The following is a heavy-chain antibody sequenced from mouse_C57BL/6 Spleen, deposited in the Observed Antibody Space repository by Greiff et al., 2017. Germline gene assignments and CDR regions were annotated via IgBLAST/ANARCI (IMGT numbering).Heavy chain of an antibody. Sequence: VQLQQSGPELVKPGASVKLSCKASGYAFSSSWMNWVKQRPGKGLEWIGRFYPGDGDTNYNGKLKGKATLTADKSSSTAYMQLSSLTSEDSAVYFCARYTDYGSSIDYWGQGTTRTVSS. CDR1: GYAFSSSW. CDR3: ARYTDYGSSIDY. D-gene: IGHD1-1*01. CDR2: FYPGDGDT. V-gene: IGHV1-82*01. J-gene: IGHJ2*01.